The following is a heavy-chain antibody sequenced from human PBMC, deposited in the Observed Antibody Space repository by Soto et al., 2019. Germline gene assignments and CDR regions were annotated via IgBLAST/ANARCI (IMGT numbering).Heavy chain of an antibody. V-gene: IGHV4-59*01. CDR3: ARGLYSNSANYFDY. Sequence: PSETLSLTCTVSGGSISSYYWSWIRQPPGKGLEWIGYIYYSGSTNYNPSLKSRVTISVDTSKNQFSLKLSSVTAADTAVYYCARGLYSNSANYFDYWGQGTLVTVS. CDR1: GGSISSYY. D-gene: IGHD4-4*01. CDR2: IYYSGST. J-gene: IGHJ4*02.